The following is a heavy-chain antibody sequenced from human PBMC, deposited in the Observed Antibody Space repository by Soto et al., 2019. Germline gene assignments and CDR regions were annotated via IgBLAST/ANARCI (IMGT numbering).Heavy chain of an antibody. CDR3: ARGNPFNYAGFDV. J-gene: IGHJ6*02. V-gene: IGHV1-8*01. D-gene: IGHD3-16*01. CDR2: MNAKSGDT. Sequence: QAHLEQSGAEVKRPGASVKVSCRASGYTFSEFDLNWLRQASGHGPEWMGWMNAKSGDTFFAQRFQGKFNMTWDTSLSTAYREVGSLTSDDTAMYYCARGNPFNYAGFDVWGQGTTVAVSS. CDR1: GYTFSEFD.